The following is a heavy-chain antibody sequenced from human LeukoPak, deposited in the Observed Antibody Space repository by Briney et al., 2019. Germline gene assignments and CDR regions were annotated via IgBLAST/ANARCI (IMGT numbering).Heavy chain of an antibody. CDR1: GFTFSSYA. V-gene: IGHV3-30-3*01. CDR3: ATNALLLWFGADI. Sequence: PGGSLRLSCAASGFTFSSYAMHWVRQAPGKGLEWVAAISYDGSNKYYADSVKGGFTISRDNSKNTLYLQMNSLRAEDTAVYYCATNALLLWFGADIWGQGTMVTVSS. CDR2: ISYDGSNK. J-gene: IGHJ3*02. D-gene: IGHD3-10*01.